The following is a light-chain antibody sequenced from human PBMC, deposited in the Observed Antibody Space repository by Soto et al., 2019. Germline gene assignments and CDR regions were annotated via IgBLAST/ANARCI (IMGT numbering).Light chain of an antibody. CDR1: SSDVGNSNL. J-gene: IGLJ3*02. Sequence: QSALTQPASVSGSPGQSITISCTGTSSDVGNSNLVSWYQQHPGKAPKLMIYEVTKRPSGVSNRFTGSKSGNTASLTISGLQADDEADYYCCAYAGRSTNWGFGGGTPLTVL. CDR2: EVT. CDR3: CAYAGRSTNWG. V-gene: IGLV2-23*02.